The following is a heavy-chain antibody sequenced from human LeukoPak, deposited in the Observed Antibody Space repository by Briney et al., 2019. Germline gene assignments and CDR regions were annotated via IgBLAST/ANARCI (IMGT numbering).Heavy chain of an antibody. D-gene: IGHD2-15*01. CDR3: ARDPGFVCSGGSCPNGMDV. V-gene: IGHV3-21*01. CDR1: GFTFSSYS. CDR2: ISSSSSYI. J-gene: IGHJ6*02. Sequence: PGGSLRLSCAASGFTFSSYSMNWVRQAPGKGLEWVSSISSSSSYIYYADSVKGRFTISRDNAKNSLYLQMNSPRAEDTAVYYCARDPGFVCSGGSCPNGMDVWGQGTTVTVSS.